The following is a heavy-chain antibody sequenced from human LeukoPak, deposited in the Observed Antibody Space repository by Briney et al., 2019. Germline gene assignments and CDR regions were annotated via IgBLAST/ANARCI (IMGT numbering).Heavy chain of an antibody. CDR2: INHSGST. CDR3: ARANGSGLVDY. Sequence: SETLSLTCAVYGGSFSGYYWSWIRQPPGKGLEWIGEINHSGSTNYNPSLKSRVTISVDTSKNQFSLELSSVTAADTAVYYCARANGSGLVDYWGQGTLVTVSS. D-gene: IGHD2-15*01. J-gene: IGHJ4*02. CDR1: GGSFSGYY. V-gene: IGHV4-34*01.